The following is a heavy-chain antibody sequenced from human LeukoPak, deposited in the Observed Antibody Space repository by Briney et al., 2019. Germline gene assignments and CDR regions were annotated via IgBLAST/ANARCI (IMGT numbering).Heavy chain of an antibody. Sequence: GGSLRLSCVASGFTFSSYAMHWVRQAPGKGLEWVAVISYDGSNKYYADSVKGRFTISRDNSKNTLYLQMNSLRAEDTAVYYCARGPYFDYWGQGTLVTVSS. V-gene: IGHV3-30-3*01. J-gene: IGHJ4*02. CDR1: GFTFSSYA. CDR2: ISYDGSNK. CDR3: ARGPYFDY.